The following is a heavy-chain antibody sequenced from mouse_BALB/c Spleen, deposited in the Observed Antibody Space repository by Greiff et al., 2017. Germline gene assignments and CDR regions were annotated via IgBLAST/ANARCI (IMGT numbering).Heavy chain of an antibody. J-gene: IGHJ4*01. Sequence: VKLVESGAELVRPGASVTLSCKASGYTFTDYEMHWVKQTPVHGLEWIGAIDPETGGTAYNQKFKGKATLTADKSSSTAYMELRSLTSEDSAVYYCTRSPYDYYAMDYWGQGTSVTVSS. V-gene: IGHV1-15*01. CDR3: TRSPYDYYAMDY. CDR1: GYTFTDYE. D-gene: IGHD6-5*01. CDR2: IDPETGGT.